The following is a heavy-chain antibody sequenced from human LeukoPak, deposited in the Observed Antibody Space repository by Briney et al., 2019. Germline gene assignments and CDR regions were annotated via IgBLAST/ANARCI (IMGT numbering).Heavy chain of an antibody. Sequence: PGGSLRLSCAGFGFTFNVHHMNWIRQAPGKGLEWIGYIYYSGSTNYNPSLKSRVTISVDTSKNQFSLKLSSVTAADTAVYYCARVDPDSSSTLEVFDYWGQGTLVTVSS. J-gene: IGHJ4*02. CDR2: IYYSGST. V-gene: IGHV4-59*11. CDR1: GFTFNVHH. D-gene: IGHD6-6*01. CDR3: ARVDPDSSSTLEVFDY.